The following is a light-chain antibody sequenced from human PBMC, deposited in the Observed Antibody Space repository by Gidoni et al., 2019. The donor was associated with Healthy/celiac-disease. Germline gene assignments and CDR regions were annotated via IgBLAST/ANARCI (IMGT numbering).Light chain of an antibody. CDR2: AAS. V-gene: IGKV1-39*01. CDR1: QSISSY. J-gene: IGKJ4*01. Sequence: DIQMIQSPSSLSASVGDRVTITCRASQSISSYLNWYQQKPGKAPKLLIYAASSLQSEVPSRFSGSGSGTDFTLTISSLQPEDFATYYCQQSYSTPPLTFGGGTKVEIK. CDR3: QQSYSTPPLT.